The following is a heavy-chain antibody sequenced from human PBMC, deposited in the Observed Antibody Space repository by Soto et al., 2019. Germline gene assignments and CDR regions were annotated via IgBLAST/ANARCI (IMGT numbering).Heavy chain of an antibody. J-gene: IGHJ5*02. CDR2: ISGSGGST. CDR3: AKDPGVYGDYVETTTGDWFDP. V-gene: IGHV3-23*01. D-gene: IGHD4-17*01. Sequence: GSLRLSCAASGFTFSSYAMSWVRQAPGKGLEWVSAISGSGGSTYYADSVKGRFTISRDNSKNTLYLQMNSLRAEDTAVYYCAKDPGVYGDYVETTTGDWFDPWGQGTLVTVSS. CDR1: GFTFSSYA.